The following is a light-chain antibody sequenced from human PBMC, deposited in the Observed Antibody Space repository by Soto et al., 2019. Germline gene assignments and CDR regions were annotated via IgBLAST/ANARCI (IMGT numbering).Light chain of an antibody. CDR1: SSNVGGYNY. J-gene: IGLJ2*01. CDR3: SSYTSSSTHVV. V-gene: IGLV2-14*03. CDR2: DVS. Sequence: QSALTQPASVSGSPGKSITISCTGISSNVGGYNYVSWYQHHPGKAPKLMIYDVSYRPSGVSNRFSGSKSGNTASLTISGLQAEDEADYYCSSYTSSSTHVVFGGGTKLTVL.